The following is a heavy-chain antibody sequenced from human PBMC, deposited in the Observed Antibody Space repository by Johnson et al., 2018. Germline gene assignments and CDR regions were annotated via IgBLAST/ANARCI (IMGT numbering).Heavy chain of an antibody. D-gene: IGHD2-2*02. J-gene: IGHJ6*02. CDR3: ARGCSTTSCFTVHSYYGMDV. CDR1: GYTFTNYD. V-gene: IGHV1-8*01. CDR2: MNPNSGNT. Sequence: QVQLVQSGAEVKKPGASVKVSCKASGYTFTNYDINWVRQATGQGLEWMGWMNPNSGNTGYAQKFQGRVTMTRNTSISTAYMELSSLRSEDTAVYYCARGCSTTSCFTVHSYYGMDVWGQGTTVTVSS.